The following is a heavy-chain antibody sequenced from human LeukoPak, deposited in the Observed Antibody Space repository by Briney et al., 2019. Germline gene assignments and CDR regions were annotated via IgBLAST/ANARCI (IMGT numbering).Heavy chain of an antibody. D-gene: IGHD3-22*01. V-gene: IGHV1-2*02. CDR3: ARGPRYYYDSRGAFDI. Sequence: ASVKVSCKASGYTFTDFYMHWVRQAPGQGLEWMGWLNPNSGGTNYAQKFQGRVTVTRDTSISTAYMELSRLRSDDTAVYYCARGPRYYYDSRGAFDIWGQGTMVTVSS. J-gene: IGHJ3*02. CDR2: LNPNSGGT. CDR1: GYTFTDFY.